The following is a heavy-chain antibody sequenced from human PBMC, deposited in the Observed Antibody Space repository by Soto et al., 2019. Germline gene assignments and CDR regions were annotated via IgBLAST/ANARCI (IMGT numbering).Heavy chain of an antibody. CDR2: FNPNSGGT. Sequence: QVQLVQSGAEVKKPGASVKVSCKASGYTFTGYYMHWVRQAPGQGLEWMGWFNPNSGGTKSAQKFQGRVTMTRDTSISTAYMELSRLRSDDTAVYYCARRKGDYYDSSGYHYYFDYWGQGTLVTVSS. V-gene: IGHV1-2*02. J-gene: IGHJ4*02. CDR3: ARRKGDYYDSSGYHYYFDY. CDR1: GYTFTGYY. D-gene: IGHD3-22*01.